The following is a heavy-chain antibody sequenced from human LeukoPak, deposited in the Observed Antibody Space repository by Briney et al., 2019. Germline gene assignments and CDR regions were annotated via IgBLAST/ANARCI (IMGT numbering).Heavy chain of an antibody. CDR3: ARMTQYCSGGSCYSDY. Sequence: SETLSLTCTVSGGSISSSSYYWGWIRQPPGKGLEWIGSIYYSGSTYYNPSLKSRVTVSVDTSKNQFSLKLSSVTAADTAVYYCARMTQYCSGGSCYSDYWGQGTLVTVSS. V-gene: IGHV4-39*01. J-gene: IGHJ4*02. CDR1: GGSISSSSYY. CDR2: IYYSGST. D-gene: IGHD2-15*01.